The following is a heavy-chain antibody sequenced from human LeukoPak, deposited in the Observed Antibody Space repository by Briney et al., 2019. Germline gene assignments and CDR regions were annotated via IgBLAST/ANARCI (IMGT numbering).Heavy chain of an antibody. CDR3: ARVMGGGEAFDI. Sequence: TGGSLRLSCAASGFTFSSYAMHWVRQAPGKGLEWVAVISYDGSNKYYADSVKGRFTISRDNAKNSLYLQMNSLRAEDTAVYYCARVMGGGEAFDIWGQGTMVTVSS. J-gene: IGHJ3*02. CDR1: GFTFSSYA. CDR2: ISYDGSNK. V-gene: IGHV3-30-3*01. D-gene: IGHD3-16*01.